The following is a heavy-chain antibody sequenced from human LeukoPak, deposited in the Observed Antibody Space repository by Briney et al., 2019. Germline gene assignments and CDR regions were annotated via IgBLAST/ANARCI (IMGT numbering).Heavy chain of an antibody. CDR3: TTDISGYDCVWRSYRKFDY. D-gene: IGHD3-16*02. J-gene: IGHJ4*02. Sequence: EGTLRLSCAASGFTVSNARMSRVRQAPGQGLEAVGRIKSKTAGGTTDYAAPVKGRFTIPRDDSKHTLYLQTNCLKTEDTAVYYCTTDISGYDCVWRSYRKFDYCGQRSLVTVPS. CDR2: IKSKTAGGTT. V-gene: IGHV3-15*01. CDR1: GFTVSNAR.